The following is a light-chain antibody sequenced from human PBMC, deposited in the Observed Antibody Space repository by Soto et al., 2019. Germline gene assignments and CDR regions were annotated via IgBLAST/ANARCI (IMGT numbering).Light chain of an antibody. CDR2: EVS. CDR1: SSDVGAYDY. V-gene: IGLV2-14*01. J-gene: IGLJ3*02. CDR3: SSYTTDTTWV. Sequence: QSALTQPASVSGSPGQSITISCTGTSSDVGAYDYVSWYQQHPGTAPKLIISEVSNRPSGVSDRFSGSKSANTASLTISGLQADDEADYYCSSYTTDTTWVFGGGTKLTVL.